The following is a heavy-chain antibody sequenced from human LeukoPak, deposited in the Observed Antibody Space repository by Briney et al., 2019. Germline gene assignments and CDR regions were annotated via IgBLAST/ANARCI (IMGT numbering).Heavy chain of an antibody. Sequence: PGGSLRLSCAASGFTFSSYAMSWVRQAPGKGLEWVSSISSSSSSIYYADSVKGRFTISRDNAKNSLYLQMNSLRAEDTAVYYCASGATRLDFFDFWGQGTLVTVSS. CDR1: GFTFSSYA. CDR2: ISSSSSSI. CDR3: ASGATRLDFFDF. D-gene: IGHD1-26*01. V-gene: IGHV3-21*01. J-gene: IGHJ4*02.